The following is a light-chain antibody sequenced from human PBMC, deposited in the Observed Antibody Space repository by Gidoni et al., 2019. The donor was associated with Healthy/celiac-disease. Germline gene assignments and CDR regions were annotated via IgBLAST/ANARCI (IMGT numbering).Light chain of an antibody. CDR1: QDISNY. CDR3: QQYDNPLFT. V-gene: IGKV1-33*01. Sequence: DIQMTQSPSSLSASVGDRVTITCQASQDISNYFNWYQQKPGKAPKLLIYDASNLETGVPSRFSGSGSGTDFTFTISSLQPEDIATYYCQQYDNPLFTFGPGTKVDIK. J-gene: IGKJ3*01. CDR2: DAS.